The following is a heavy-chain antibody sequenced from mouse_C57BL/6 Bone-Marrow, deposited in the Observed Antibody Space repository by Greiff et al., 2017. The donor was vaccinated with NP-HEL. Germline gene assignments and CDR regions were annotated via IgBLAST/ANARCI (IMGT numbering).Heavy chain of an antibody. CDR2: ISYGGST. V-gene: IGHV3-8*01. CDR3: EGPTIVTTGFAY. CDR1: GYSITSDY. Sequence: EVQLQQSGPGLAKPSQPLSLPCSVTGYSITSDYWNWIRKFPGNNLEYMGYISYGGSTYYNPSLKIRIPITRDTSKNQYYLQLNSVTTEDTATYYCEGPTIVTTGFAYWGQGTLVTVSA. D-gene: IGHD2-5*01. J-gene: IGHJ3*01.